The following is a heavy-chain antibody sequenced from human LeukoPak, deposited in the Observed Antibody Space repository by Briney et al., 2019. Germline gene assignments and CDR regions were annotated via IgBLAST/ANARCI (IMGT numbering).Heavy chain of an antibody. J-gene: IGHJ4*02. D-gene: IGHD3-22*01. V-gene: IGHV4-34*01. CDR1: GGSFSGYY. CDR2: IYHSGST. Sequence: SETLSLTCAVYGGSFSGYYWSWIRQPPGKGLEWIGYIYHSGSTYYNPSLKSRVTISVDRSKNQFSLKLSSVTAADTAVYYCARGTNYYYDSSGYYYLPEYYFDYWGQGTLVTVSS. CDR3: ARGTNYYYDSSGYYYLPEYYFDY.